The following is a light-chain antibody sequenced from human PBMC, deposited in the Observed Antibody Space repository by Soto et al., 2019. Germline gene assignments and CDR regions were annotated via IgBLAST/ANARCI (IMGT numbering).Light chain of an antibody. Sequence: DVQMTQSPSSLSASVGDRVTVTCRASQSISNYLNWYQQKPGKAPKVLIYAASILQSGVPSRFSGTGSPTDFTLTISSLQPEDFAIYFCQQSYSSSWTFGQGTNVDI. CDR2: AAS. CDR3: QQSYSSSWT. V-gene: IGKV1-39*01. J-gene: IGKJ1*01. CDR1: QSISNY.